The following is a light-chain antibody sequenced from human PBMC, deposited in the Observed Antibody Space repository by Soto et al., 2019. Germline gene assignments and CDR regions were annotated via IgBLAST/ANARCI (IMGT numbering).Light chain of an antibody. CDR2: GAS. CDR3: QQYNNWPRT. V-gene: IGKV3-15*01. Sequence: EIVMTQSPVTLSVSPGERATLSCRASQSVSSSLAWFQQKPGQAPRLLIYGASTRATGIPARFSGSGSGTEFTLTISSLQPEDFAVYYCQQYNNWPRTFGQGTKLEMK. J-gene: IGKJ2*01. CDR1: QSVSSS.